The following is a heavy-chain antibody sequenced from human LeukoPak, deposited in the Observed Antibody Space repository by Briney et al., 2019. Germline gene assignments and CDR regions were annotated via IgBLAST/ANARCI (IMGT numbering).Heavy chain of an antibody. Sequence: GGSLRLSCAASGFTFSSYAMSWVRQAPGKGLEWVSSISGSGGSTYYADSVKGRFTISRDNSKNTLYLQMNSLRAEDTAVYYCAKGHYDSSGYYNDYWGQGTLVTVSS. CDR2: ISGSGGST. D-gene: IGHD3-22*01. CDR3: AKGHYDSSGYYNDY. J-gene: IGHJ4*02. CDR1: GFTFSSYA. V-gene: IGHV3-23*01.